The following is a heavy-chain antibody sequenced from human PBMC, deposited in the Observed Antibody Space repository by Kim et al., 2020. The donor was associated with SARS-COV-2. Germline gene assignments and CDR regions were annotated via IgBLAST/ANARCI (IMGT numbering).Heavy chain of an antibody. V-gene: IGHV4-39*01. CDR2: IYYFGTT. Sequence: SETLSLTCSVSGGSISGSDHYWGWIRRAPGKGLEWIGSIYYFGTTYYNPSLNSRVTISVDMSTNQLSLELTSVTAADTAVYYCTRHPVRYYFDYWGQGVLVTVPS. CDR3: TRHPVRYYFDY. J-gene: IGHJ4*02. CDR1: GGSISGSDHY.